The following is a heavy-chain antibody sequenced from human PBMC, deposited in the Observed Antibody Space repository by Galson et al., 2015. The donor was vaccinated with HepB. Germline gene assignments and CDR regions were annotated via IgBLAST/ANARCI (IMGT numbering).Heavy chain of an antibody. Sequence: SVKVSCKASGYTFTSYAMNWVRQAPGQGLEWMGWINTNTGNPTYAQGFTGRFVFSLDTSVSTAYLQISSLKAEDTAVYYCAREGANYDYIWGSYFYYYYMDVWGKGTTVTVSS. CDR2: INTNTGNP. V-gene: IGHV7-4-1*02. CDR3: AREGANYDYIWGSYFYYYYMDV. J-gene: IGHJ6*03. D-gene: IGHD3-16*01. CDR1: GYTFTSYA.